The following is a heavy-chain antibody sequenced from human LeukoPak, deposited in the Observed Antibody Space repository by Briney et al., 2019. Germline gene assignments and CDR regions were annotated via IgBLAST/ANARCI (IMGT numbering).Heavy chain of an antibody. D-gene: IGHD5-24*01. CDR2: IIPIFGTA. Sequence: ASVKVSCKASGGTFISYAISWVRQAPGQGLEWMGGIIPIFGTANYAQKFQGRVTITADESTSTAYMELSSLRSEDTAVYYCARGRLKNGYNYFGHFDYWGQGTLVTVSS. CDR3: ARGRLKNGYNYFGHFDY. V-gene: IGHV1-69*13. CDR1: GGTFISYA. J-gene: IGHJ4*02.